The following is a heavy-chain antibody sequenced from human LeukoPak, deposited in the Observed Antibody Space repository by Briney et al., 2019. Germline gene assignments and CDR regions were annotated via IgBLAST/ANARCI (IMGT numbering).Heavy chain of an antibody. D-gene: IGHD6-19*01. CDR2: ISWNSGSI. CDR1: GFTFDDYA. Sequence: GRSLRLPCAASGFTFDDYAMHWVRQAPGKGLEWVSGISWNSGSIGYADSVKGRFTISRDNAKNSLYLQMNSLRAEDTALYYCAKDIKQWLWGPDYWGQGTLVTVSS. V-gene: IGHV3-9*01. CDR3: AKDIKQWLWGPDY. J-gene: IGHJ4*02.